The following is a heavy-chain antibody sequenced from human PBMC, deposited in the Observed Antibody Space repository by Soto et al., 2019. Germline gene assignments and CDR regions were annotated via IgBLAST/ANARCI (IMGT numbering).Heavy chain of an antibody. CDR1: GFTFTNGW. CDR3: STGGIVGGSLYDLTLNQGY. D-gene: IGHD1-26*01. J-gene: IGHJ4*02. Sequence: EVQLVESAGGLVKPGGSLRLSCAASGFTFTNGWMSWVRQAPGKGLEWVGRIKSKTDAGTTDYAAPVKGRFTISRDASKNTLYLQMKSLKIEDTAVYYCSTGGIVGGSLYDLTLNQGYWGQGTLVTVSS. V-gene: IGHV3-15*01. CDR2: IKSKTDAGTT.